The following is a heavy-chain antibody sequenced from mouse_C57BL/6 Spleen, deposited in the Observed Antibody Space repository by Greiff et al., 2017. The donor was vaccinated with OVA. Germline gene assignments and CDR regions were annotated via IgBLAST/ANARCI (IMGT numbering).Heavy chain of an antibody. Sequence: ESGPGLVKPSQSLSLTCSVTGYSITSGYYWNWLRQFPGNKLEWMGYISYDGSTNYNPSLKNRISITRDTSKNQFFLKLNSVTTEDTATYYCARVGYYGSSYPFDDWGQGTTLTVSS. V-gene: IGHV3-6*01. J-gene: IGHJ2*01. CDR2: ISYDGST. CDR3: ARVGYYGSSYPFDD. CDR1: GYSITSGYY. D-gene: IGHD1-1*01.